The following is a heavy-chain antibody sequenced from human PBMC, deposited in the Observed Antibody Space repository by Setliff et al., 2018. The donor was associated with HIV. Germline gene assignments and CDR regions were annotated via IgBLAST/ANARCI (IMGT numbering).Heavy chain of an antibody. J-gene: IGHJ4*02. CDR1: GGSINTGHYY. CDR3: ARDRYAGEIDY. Sequence: SETLSLTCTVSGGSINTGHYYWSWIRHHPGKGLEWIAYIYYTGNTHFNPSLKSRITISIDTSKNQFSLKMSSVTAADTALYYCARDRYAGEIDYWGQGTLVTVSS. V-gene: IGHV4-31*03. CDR2: IYYTGNT. D-gene: IGHD3-10*01.